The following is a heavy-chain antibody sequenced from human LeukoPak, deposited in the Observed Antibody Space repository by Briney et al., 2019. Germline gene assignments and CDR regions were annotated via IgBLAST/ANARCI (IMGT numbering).Heavy chain of an antibody. CDR3: ASALEMATIAAFDI. CDR1: GFTFSSYA. Sequence: GGSLRLSCAASGFTFSSYAMHWVRKAPGKGLEWVAVIWYDGSNKYYADSVKGRFTISRDNSKNTLYLQMNSLRAEDTAVYYCASALEMATIAAFDIWGQGTMVTVSS. D-gene: IGHD5-24*01. J-gene: IGHJ3*02. V-gene: IGHV3-33*08. CDR2: IWYDGSNK.